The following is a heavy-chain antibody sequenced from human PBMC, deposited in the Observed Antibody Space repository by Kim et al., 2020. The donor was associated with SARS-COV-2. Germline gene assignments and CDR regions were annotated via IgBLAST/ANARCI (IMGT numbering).Heavy chain of an antibody. CDR3: ARVGGGTTFDY. J-gene: IGHJ4*02. V-gene: IGHV3-13*01. Sequence: GGSLRLSCAASGFTFSTYDMHWVRQVTGKRLEWVSAIGTAGDTYYPGSVKGRFTISRENANNSLYLQMNSLRAGDTAVYYCARVGGGTTFDYWGQGTLVTVSS. CDR2: IGTAGDT. CDR1: GFTFSTYD. D-gene: IGHD1-26*01.